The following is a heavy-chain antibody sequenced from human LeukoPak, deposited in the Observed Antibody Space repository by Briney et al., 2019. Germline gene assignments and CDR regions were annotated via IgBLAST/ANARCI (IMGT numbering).Heavy chain of an antibody. V-gene: IGHV3-30-3*01. D-gene: IGHD3-22*01. Sequence: KPGGSLRLSCAASGFTFSSYAMHWVRQAPGKGLEWVAVISYDGSNKYYADSVKGRFTISRDNSKNTLYLQMNSLRAEDTAVYYCAKDRNYYDSSGYPDYWGQGTLVTVSS. CDR2: ISYDGSNK. CDR3: AKDRNYYDSSGYPDY. CDR1: GFTFSSYA. J-gene: IGHJ4*02.